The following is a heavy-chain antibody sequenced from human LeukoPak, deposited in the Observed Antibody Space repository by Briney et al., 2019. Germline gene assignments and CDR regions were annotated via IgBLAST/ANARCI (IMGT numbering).Heavy chain of an antibody. CDR1: GGSFSAYY. V-gene: IGHV4-34*01. Sequence: SETLSLTCAVYGGSFSAYYWSWIRQPPGKGLEWIGEINHSGSTNYNPSLKSRVTISEDTSKNQFSLKLRFVTAADTAVYYCARAPEVYDSTSYGGGWLDPWGQGIRVTVSS. J-gene: IGHJ5*02. D-gene: IGHD3-22*01. CDR3: ARAPEVYDSTSYGGGWLDP. CDR2: INHSGST.